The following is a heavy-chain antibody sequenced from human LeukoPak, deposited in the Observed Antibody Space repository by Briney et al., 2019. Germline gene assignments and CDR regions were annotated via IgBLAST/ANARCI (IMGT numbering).Heavy chain of an antibody. CDR1: GYTFTGYY. CDR2: INPNSGGT. Sequence: ASAKVSCKASGYTFTGYYMHWVRQAPGQGLEWMGRINPNSGGTNYAQKFQGRVTMTRDTSISTAYMELSRLRSDDTAVYYCARGLLGRYDSSRAITRDYWGQGTLVTVSS. CDR3: ARGLLGRYDSSRAITRDY. D-gene: IGHD3-22*01. V-gene: IGHV1-2*06. J-gene: IGHJ4*02.